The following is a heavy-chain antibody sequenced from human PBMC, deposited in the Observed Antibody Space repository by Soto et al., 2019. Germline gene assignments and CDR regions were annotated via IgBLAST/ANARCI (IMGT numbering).Heavy chain of an antibody. V-gene: IGHV1-69*12. J-gene: IGHJ5*02. CDR3: ARDRGPSSGYYPYWFDP. Sequence: QVQLVQSGAGVKKPGSSVKVSCKASGGTFSSYAITWVRQAPGQGLEWMGGIIPIFGTANYAQKFQGRVTITADDSTSTADMELSSLRSEDTAVYYCARDRGPSSGYYPYWFDPWGQGTLVTVSS. CDR2: IIPIFGTA. CDR1: GGTFSSYA. D-gene: IGHD3-22*01.